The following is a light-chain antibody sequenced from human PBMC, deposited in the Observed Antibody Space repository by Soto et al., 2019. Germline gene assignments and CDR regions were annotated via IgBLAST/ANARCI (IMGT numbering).Light chain of an antibody. CDR2: YDS. V-gene: IGLV3-21*04. CDR3: QVWDSSSDHVV. CDR1: KIGSKS. J-gene: IGLJ2*01. Sequence: SYELTQPPSVSVAPGKTARITCRGNKIGSKSVHWYQQKPGQAPVLVIYYDSDRPSGIPERFSGSNSGNTATLTISRVEAGDEADYYCQVWDSSSDHVVFGGGTKLTVL.